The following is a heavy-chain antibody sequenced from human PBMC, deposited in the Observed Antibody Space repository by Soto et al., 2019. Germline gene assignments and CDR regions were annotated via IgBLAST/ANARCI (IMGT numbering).Heavy chain of an antibody. CDR1: GYTFTIYA. V-gene: IGHV1-3*01. J-gene: IGHJ4*02. D-gene: IGHD3-9*01. CDR3: AREHLVSLTGGIDY. CDR2: INAGNGNT. Sequence: GASVKVSCKASGYTFTIYAMHWVRQAPGQRLEWMGWINAGNGNTKYSQKFQGRVTITRDTSASTAYMELSSLRSEDTAVYYCAREHLVSLTGGIDYWGQGTLVTVSS.